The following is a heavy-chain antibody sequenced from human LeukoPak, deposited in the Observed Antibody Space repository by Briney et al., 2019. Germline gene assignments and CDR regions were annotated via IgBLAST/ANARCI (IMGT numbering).Heavy chain of an antibody. V-gene: IGHV3-23*03. CDR2: IYIGGRT. D-gene: IGHD6-19*01. CDR1: GLTFTSYA. CDR3: ANTVYSGWYRSYFDY. Sequence: PGRSLRPSSAASGLTFTSYATSSVPHTPRKGLEWGSIIYIGGRTYYADSVKGRFTISRDNSKNTLYLQMNSLRAEDTAVYCCANTVYSGWYRSYFDYWGQETLVTVSS. J-gene: IGHJ4*02.